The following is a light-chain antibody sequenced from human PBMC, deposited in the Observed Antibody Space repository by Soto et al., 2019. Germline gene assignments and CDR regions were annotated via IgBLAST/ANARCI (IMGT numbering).Light chain of an antibody. CDR1: SSDVCSYNY. V-gene: IGLV2-14*03. J-gene: IGLJ2*01. CDR2: DVS. Sequence: QSVLTQPAAVSGSPGQSITISCTGTSSDVCSYNYVSWYQHYPGKAPKLMIYDVSNRPSGVSYRFSGSKSGNTASLTISGLQAEHEADYYCSSYKTISTNVVFGGRTKLTVL. CDR3: SSYKTISTNVV.